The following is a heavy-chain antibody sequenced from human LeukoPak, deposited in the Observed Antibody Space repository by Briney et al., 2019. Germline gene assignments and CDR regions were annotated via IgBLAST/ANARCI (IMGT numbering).Heavy chain of an antibody. Sequence: SVKVSCKASGGTFSSYAISWVRQAPGQGLEWMGGIIPIFGTANYAQKFQGRVTITTDESTSTAYMELSSLRSEDTAVYYCARHPYYDFWSGYYDNWFDPWGQGTLVTVSS. CDR3: ARHPYYDFWSGYYDNWFDP. V-gene: IGHV1-69*05. CDR1: GGTFSSYA. J-gene: IGHJ5*02. CDR2: IIPIFGTA. D-gene: IGHD3-3*01.